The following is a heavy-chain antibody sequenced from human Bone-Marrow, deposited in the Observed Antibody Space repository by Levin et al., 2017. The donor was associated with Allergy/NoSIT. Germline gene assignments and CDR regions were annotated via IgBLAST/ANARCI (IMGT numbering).Heavy chain of an antibody. CDR1: GFTFSDYY. CDR2: ISSSGSTI. J-gene: IGHJ4*02. Sequence: SCAASGFTFSDYYMSWIRQAPGKGLEWVSYISSSGSTIYYADSLKGRFTISRDNAENSLYLQMDSLRAEDTAVYYCARVPPNNISLMQFWGQGTLVTVSS. CDR3: ARVPPNNISLMQF. D-gene: IGHD2/OR15-2a*01. V-gene: IGHV3-11*01.